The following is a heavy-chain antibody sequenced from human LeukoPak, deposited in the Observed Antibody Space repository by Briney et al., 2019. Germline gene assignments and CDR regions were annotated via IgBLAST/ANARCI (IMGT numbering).Heavy chain of an antibody. CDR1: GFTFSGSA. Sequence: GGSLRLSCAASGFTFSGSAIHWVRQASGKGLEWVGRIRSKADSYATAYAASVKGRFTISRDDSKDTAYLQMNSLRAEDTAVYYCATHPGDYWFGYVQLWGQGTLVTVSS. D-gene: IGHD3-10*01. V-gene: IGHV3-73*01. J-gene: IGHJ4*02. CDR3: ATHPGDYWFGYVQL. CDR2: IRSKADSYAT.